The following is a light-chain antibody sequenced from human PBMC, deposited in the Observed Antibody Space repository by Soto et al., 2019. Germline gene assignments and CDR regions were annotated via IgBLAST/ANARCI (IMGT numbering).Light chain of an antibody. CDR3: QQSNNWPPWT. Sequence: EIVMTQSPATLSVSPGERATLSCRASQSVSNDLAWYQQKAGQAPRHLIYGASTRATGIPARFSGSGSGTEFTLTISSLQSEDFAVYYCQQSNNWPPWTFGQGTKVEIK. CDR1: QSVSND. CDR2: GAS. V-gene: IGKV3-15*01. J-gene: IGKJ1*01.